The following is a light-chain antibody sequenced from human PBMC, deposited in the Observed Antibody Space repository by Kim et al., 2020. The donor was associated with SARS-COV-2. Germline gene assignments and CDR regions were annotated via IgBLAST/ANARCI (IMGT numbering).Light chain of an antibody. J-gene: IGKJ2*02. Sequence: DIQMTQSPSSLSASVGDRVTITCRASQSISTSLNWYQHQPGKAPKLLIYAASSLQGGVPSRFSGSGSGTDFTLTIDSLQPEDFATYYCQQTFTTPECTFGQGTKLEI. CDR3: QQTFTTPECT. CDR2: AAS. CDR1: QSISTS. V-gene: IGKV1-39*01.